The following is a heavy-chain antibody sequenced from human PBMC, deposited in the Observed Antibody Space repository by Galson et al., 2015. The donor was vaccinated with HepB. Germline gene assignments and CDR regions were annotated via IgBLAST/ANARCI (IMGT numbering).Heavy chain of an antibody. Sequence: SVKVSCKASGYTFTSYGISWVRQAPGQGLEWMGWISAYNGNTNYAQKLQGRVTMTTDTSTSTAYMELRSLRSDDTAVYYCARFDYYYDSSGYYYDLYRSRLNDAFDIWGQGTMVTVSS. V-gene: IGHV1-18*01. CDR1: GYTFTSYG. CDR3: ARFDYYYDSSGYYYDLYRSRLNDAFDI. CDR2: ISAYNGNT. J-gene: IGHJ3*02. D-gene: IGHD3-22*01.